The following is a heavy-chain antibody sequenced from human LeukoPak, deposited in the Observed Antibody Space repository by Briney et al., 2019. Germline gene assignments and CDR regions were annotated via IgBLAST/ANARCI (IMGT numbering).Heavy chain of an antibody. CDR2: IYYSGST. J-gene: IGHJ3*02. Sequence: PSETLSLTCTVSGGSISSSSYYWGWIRQPPGKGLEWIGSIYYSGSTYYNPSLKSRVTISVDTSKNQFSLKLSSVTAADTAVYYCARTYYYDSSGYGADDAFDIWGQGTMVTVSS. CDR1: GGSISSSSYY. D-gene: IGHD3-22*01. V-gene: IGHV4-39*07. CDR3: ARTYYYDSSGYGADDAFDI.